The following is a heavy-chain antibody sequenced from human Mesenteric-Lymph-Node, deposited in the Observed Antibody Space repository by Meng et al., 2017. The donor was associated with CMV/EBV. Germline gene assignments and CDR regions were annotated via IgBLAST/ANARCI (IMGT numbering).Heavy chain of an antibody. CDR1: GFTFSSFG. CDR3: AKDSYSFSARGRSDFDY. Sequence: GGSLRLSCAASGFTFSSFGIHWVRQAPGKGLEWLAFIRFDGNSKYYAESVKGRFTISRDNSKNTLYLQMNSLGAEDTAVYYCAKDSYSFSARGRSDFDYWGQGTLVTVSS. CDR2: IRFDGNSK. V-gene: IGHV3-30*02. D-gene: IGHD3-16*01. J-gene: IGHJ4*02.